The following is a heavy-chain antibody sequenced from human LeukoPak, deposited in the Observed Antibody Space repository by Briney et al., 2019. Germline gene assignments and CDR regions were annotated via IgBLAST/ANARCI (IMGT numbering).Heavy chain of an antibody. V-gene: IGHV3-30*04. Sequence: GGSLRLSCAASGFTFRSSAMHWVRQAPGKGLEWVADTSNDGRNKYYADSAKGRFTISRDNSKNTLYLQMNSLRPEDTAVYYCARDGYGLDTVMVSTNFDYWGQGTLVTVSS. D-gene: IGHD5-18*01. J-gene: IGHJ4*02. CDR3: ARDGYGLDTVMVSTNFDY. CDR2: TSNDGRNK. CDR1: GFTFRSSA.